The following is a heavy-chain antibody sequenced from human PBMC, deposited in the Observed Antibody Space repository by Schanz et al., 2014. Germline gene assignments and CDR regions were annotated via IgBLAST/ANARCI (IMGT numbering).Heavy chain of an antibody. J-gene: IGHJ4*02. Sequence: QLQLQESGPGLVKPSETLSLTCTVSGGSISSSSYYWGWIRQPPGKGLEWVGYVSNTGTANYNPSLKSRVSISVDSSNNKFSLKLSSVTAADTAVYYCARHTYFNCYFDYWGPGTLATVSS. D-gene: IGHD1-1*01. CDR1: GGSISSSSYY. V-gene: IGHV4-61*05. CDR3: ARHTYFNCYFDY. CDR2: VSNTGTA.